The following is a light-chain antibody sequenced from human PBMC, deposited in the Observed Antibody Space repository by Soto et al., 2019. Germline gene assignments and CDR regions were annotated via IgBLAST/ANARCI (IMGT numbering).Light chain of an antibody. J-gene: IGLJ1*01. Sequence: QSALTQPPSASGTPGQRVTISCSGSSSNIGSNYVYWYQQLPGTAPKLLIHRNNQRPSGVPDRLSGSKSGTSASLAISGLRSEDEADYYCAAWDDSLSGYVFGTGTKVTVL. CDR3: AAWDDSLSGYV. CDR2: RNN. CDR1: SSNIGSNY. V-gene: IGLV1-47*01.